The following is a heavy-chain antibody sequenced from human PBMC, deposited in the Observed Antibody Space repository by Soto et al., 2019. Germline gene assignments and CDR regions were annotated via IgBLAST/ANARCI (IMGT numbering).Heavy chain of an antibody. J-gene: IGHJ4*02. D-gene: IGHD3-16*01. CDR1: GFTFSRYG. V-gene: IGHV3-30*03. CDR2: ISNDGSDK. CDR3: ARSSNNLWGLDDY. Sequence: QVQLVESGGGVVQPGTSLRLSCAASGFTFSRYGMHWVRQAPGKGLEWVTVISNDGSDKYYADFVEGRFTISRDNAKNTLYLQMNSLRPEDTAVYYCARSSNNLWGLDDYGGQGTMVTVSS.